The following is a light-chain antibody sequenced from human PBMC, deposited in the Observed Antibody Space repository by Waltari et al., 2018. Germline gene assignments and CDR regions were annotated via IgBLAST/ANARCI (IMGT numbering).Light chain of an antibody. J-gene: IGKJ1*01. Sequence: EIVLTQSPGTLSLSPGERATLSCRASQSVRRTLARYQQKPGQAPRPLIYDASIRATGIPDRFSGSGSETNFSLTISRLEPEDFAVYYCQKYGTVPATFGQGTKVEIK. CDR3: QKYGTVPAT. CDR2: DAS. V-gene: IGKV3-20*01. CDR1: QSVRRT.